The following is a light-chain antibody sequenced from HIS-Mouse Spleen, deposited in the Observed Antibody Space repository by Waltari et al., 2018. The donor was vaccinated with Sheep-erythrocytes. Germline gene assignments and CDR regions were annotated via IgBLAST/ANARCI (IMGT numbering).Light chain of an antibody. J-gene: IGLJ1*01. CDR1: SSDVGSYNL. CDR3: CSYAGSYNHV. Sequence: QSALTQPASVSGSPGQSITISCTGTSSDVGSYNLVSSYQQHPGKAPKLIIYDFSKRPSGVPDRFSGSKSGNTASLTISGLQAEDEADYYCCSYAGSYNHVFATGTKVTVL. V-gene: IGLV2-23*02. CDR2: DFS.